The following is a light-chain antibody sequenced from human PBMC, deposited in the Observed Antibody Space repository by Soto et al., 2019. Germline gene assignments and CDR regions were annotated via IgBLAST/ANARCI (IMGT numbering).Light chain of an antibody. CDR2: EVS. CDR3: TSYTSSSTYV. J-gene: IGLJ1*01. V-gene: IGLV2-18*02. CDR1: TTDIDNYDS. Sequence: QSVLTQPPSVSGSPGQSVTISCTATTTDIDNYDSVSWYQQHPGRAPKLMIYEVSNRPSGVSNRFSGSKSGTTASLTISGLQTEDEAEYYCTSYTSSSTYVFGTGTKVTVL.